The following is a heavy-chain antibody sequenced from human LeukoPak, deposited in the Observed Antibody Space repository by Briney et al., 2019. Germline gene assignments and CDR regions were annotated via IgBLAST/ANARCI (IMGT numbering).Heavy chain of an antibody. Sequence: GGSLRLSCAASGFTFSSYGMHWVRQAPGKGLEWVAVISYDGSNKYYADSVKGRFTISRDNSKNTLYLQMNSLRAEDTAVYYCARTTAAGTYYFDYWGQGTLVTVSP. D-gene: IGHD6-13*01. V-gene: IGHV3-30*03. CDR1: GFTFSSYG. CDR2: ISYDGSNK. CDR3: ARTTAAGTYYFDY. J-gene: IGHJ4*02.